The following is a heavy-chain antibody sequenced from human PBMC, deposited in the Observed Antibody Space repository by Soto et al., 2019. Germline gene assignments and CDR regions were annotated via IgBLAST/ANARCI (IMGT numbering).Heavy chain of an antibody. D-gene: IGHD5-18*01. CDR3: ARAPMHVDTALVIHYYGMDV. CDR1: GGTFSSYA. CDR2: IIPTFGTA. V-gene: IGHV1-69*12. Sequence: QVQLVQSGAEVKKPGSSVKVSCKASGGTFSSYAISWVRQAPGQGLEWMGGIIPTFGTANYAQKFQGRVTSTADESTSTAYMELSSLRSEDTAVYYCARAPMHVDTALVIHYYGMDVWGQGTTVTVSS. J-gene: IGHJ6*02.